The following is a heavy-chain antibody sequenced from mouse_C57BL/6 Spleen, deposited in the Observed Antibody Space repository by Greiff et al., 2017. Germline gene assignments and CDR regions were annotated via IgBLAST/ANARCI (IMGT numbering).Heavy chain of an antibody. D-gene: IGHD2-4*01. CDR3: ARERNDYGAWFAY. CDR2: ISSGSSTI. Sequence: EVKLVESGGGLVKPGGSLKLSCAASGFTFSDYGMHWVRQAPEKGLEWVAYISSGSSTIYYADTVKGRFTISRDNAKNTLFLQMTSLRSEDTAMYYCARERNDYGAWFAYWGQGTLVTVFA. J-gene: IGHJ3*01. V-gene: IGHV5-17*01. CDR1: GFTFSDYG.